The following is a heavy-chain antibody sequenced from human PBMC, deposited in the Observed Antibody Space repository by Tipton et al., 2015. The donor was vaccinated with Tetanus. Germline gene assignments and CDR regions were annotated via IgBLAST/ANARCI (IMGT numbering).Heavy chain of an antibody. V-gene: IGHV4-59*11. J-gene: IGHJ4*02. CDR2: IYYSGST. CDR1: GGSLSSRY. Sequence: TLSLTCSVSGGSLSSRYWSWIRQTAGKRLEWIGYIYYSGSTNYNPSLKSRVTISVDTSKNQFSLKLRSVTAADTAIYYCARYYCPSGSCRHFDFWGQGTLVTVSS. D-gene: IGHD2-8*01. CDR3: ARYYCPSGSCRHFDF.